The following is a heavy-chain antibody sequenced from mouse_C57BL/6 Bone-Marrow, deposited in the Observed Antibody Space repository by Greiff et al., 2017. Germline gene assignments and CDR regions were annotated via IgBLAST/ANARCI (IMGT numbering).Heavy chain of an antibody. CDR1: GYTFTSYW. J-gene: IGHJ3*01. D-gene: IGHD5-1*01. CDR3: ARYLWFAY. V-gene: IGHV1-59*01. CDR2: IDPSDSYT. Sequence: QVQLQQPGAELVRPGTSVTLSCKASGYTFTSYWMHWVKQRPGQGLEWIGVIDPSDSYTNYNQKFKGKATLTVDTSSSTAYMQLSSLTSEDSAVYYCARYLWFAYWGQGTLVTVSA.